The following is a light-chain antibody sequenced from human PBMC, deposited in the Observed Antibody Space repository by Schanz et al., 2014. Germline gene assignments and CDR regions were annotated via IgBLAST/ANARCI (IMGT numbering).Light chain of an antibody. CDR2: EVS. CDR1: SSDVGGYNS. CDR3: VLYMDSGIWV. J-gene: IGLJ3*02. Sequence: QSALTQPASLSGSPGQSITISCTGTSSDVGGYNSVSWYQQHPGKAPKLMIYEVSKRPSGVPDRFSGSILGNKAALTITGAQADDECEYYCVLYMDSGIWVFGGGTKLTVL. V-gene: IGLV2-14*01.